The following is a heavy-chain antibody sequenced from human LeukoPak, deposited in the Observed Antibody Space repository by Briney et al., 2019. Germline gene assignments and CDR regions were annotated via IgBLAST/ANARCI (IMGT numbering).Heavy chain of an antibody. D-gene: IGHD2-15*01. CDR2: IYYSGST. J-gene: IGHJ5*02. Sequence: SETLSLTCTVSGYSISSGYYWGWIRQPPGKGLEWIGSIYYSGSTYYNPSLKSRVTISVDTSKNQFSLKLSSVTAADTAVYYCARSTYCSGGSCSHNWFDPWGQGTLVTVSS. CDR1: GYSISSGYY. V-gene: IGHV4-38-2*02. CDR3: ARSTYCSGGSCSHNWFDP.